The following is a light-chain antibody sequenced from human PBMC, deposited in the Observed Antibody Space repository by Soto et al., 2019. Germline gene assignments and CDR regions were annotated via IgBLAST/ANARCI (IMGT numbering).Light chain of an antibody. CDR1: QSISNW. J-gene: IGKJ2*01. CDR2: KAS. V-gene: IGKV1-5*03. Sequence: DIQMTQSPSTLSASVGDTVTITCRASQSISNWLAWYQQKPGQAPKLLIHKASTFDSGLPSRFSGSGSGTDFPLTISSLQPDDFASFCCQQYNRFPYTFGQGTKLEIK. CDR3: QQYNRFPYT.